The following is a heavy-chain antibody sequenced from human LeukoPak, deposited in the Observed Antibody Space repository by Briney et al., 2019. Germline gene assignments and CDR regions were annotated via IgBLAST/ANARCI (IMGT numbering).Heavy chain of an antibody. Sequence: VASGLSISGQWMNWVRQAPGQGLEWVANIKHDGSEEYYVDSVKGQFTVSRDNAENSLYLQLNSLRAEDTAVYYCARDPGVSGNWGQGTLVTVSS. V-gene: IGHV3-7*01. D-gene: IGHD3-10*01. CDR1: GLSISGQW. CDR2: IKHDGSEE. J-gene: IGHJ4*02. CDR3: ARDPGVSGN.